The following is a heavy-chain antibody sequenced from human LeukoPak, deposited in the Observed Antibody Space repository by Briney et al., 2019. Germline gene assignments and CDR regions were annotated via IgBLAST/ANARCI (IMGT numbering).Heavy chain of an antibody. J-gene: IGHJ6*03. CDR3: ARNTYGYKFSMDV. D-gene: IGHD5-24*01. CDR2: VTAFNENT. CDR1: GFALTSYN. V-gene: IGHV1-18*01. Sequence: ASVKVSCKASGFALTSYNIVWLRQAPGQGLEWVGWVTAFNENTHYSRKVQGRVTMTRDTSTSTAYMELRSLRFDDTAVYYCARNTYGYKFSMDVWGKGTSVTVSS.